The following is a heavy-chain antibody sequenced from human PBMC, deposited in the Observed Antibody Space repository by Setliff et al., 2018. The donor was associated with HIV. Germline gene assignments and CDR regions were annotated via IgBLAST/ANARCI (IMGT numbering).Heavy chain of an antibody. V-gene: IGHV7-4-1*02. CDR3: ARVRTSYNFWVGDVFDP. CDR1: GYTFTSYG. D-gene: IGHD1-1*01. CDR2: INTNTGNP. J-gene: IGHJ5*02. Sequence: ASVKVSCKASGYTFTSYGMNWVRQAPGQGLEWMGWINTNTGNPTYAQGFTGRFVFSLDTSVSTAYLEISSLEAEDTAVYFCARVRTSYNFWVGDVFDPWGQGTLVTVSS.